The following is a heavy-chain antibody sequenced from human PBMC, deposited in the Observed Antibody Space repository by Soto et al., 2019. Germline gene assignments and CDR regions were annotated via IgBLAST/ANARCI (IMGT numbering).Heavy chain of an antibody. J-gene: IGHJ1*01. CDR3: ARGDISGWYLGYFQH. V-gene: IGHV3-30-3*01. CDR1: GFTFSSYA. Sequence: GGSLRLSCAASGFTFSSYAMHWVRQAPGKGLEWVAVISYDGSNKYYADSVKGRFTISRDNSKNTLYLQMNSLRAEDTAVYYCARGDISGWYLGYFQHWGQGTLVTVSS. D-gene: IGHD6-19*01. CDR2: ISYDGSNK.